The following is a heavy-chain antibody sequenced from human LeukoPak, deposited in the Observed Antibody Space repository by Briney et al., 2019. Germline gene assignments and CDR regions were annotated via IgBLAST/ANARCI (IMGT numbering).Heavy chain of an antibody. V-gene: IGHV4-61*02. J-gene: IGHJ4*02. CDR1: GDSITSGDSY. CDR3: AREYSH. CDR2: TYTSGST. Sequence: SQTLSLTCSVSGDSITSGDSYWTWIRQPAGRGLEWIGPTYTSGSTKYNPSLKSRITMSLDTSKNQISLQLNSVTAADTAVYYCAREYSHWGQGTLVTVSS. D-gene: IGHD5-12*01.